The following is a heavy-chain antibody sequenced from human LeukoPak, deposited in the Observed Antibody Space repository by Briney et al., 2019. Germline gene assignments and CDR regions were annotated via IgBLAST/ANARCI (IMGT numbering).Heavy chain of an antibody. CDR1: GVTFSSYA. D-gene: IGHD3-10*01. CDR2: ISGSGGST. CDR3: AKDQELWFEPIYYYYGMDV. Sequence: GGSLRLSCAASGVTFSSYAMSWVRQAPGKGLEWVSAISGSGGSTYYADSVKGRFTISRDNSKNTLYLQMNSLRAEDTAVYYCAKDQELWFEPIYYYYGMDVWGQGTTVTVSS. V-gene: IGHV3-23*01. J-gene: IGHJ6*02.